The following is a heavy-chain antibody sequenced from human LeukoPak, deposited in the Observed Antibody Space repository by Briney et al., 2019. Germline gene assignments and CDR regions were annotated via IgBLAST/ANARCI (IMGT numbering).Heavy chain of an antibody. Sequence: SETLSLTCAVYGGSFSGYYWSWIRQPPGKGLEWIGEINHSGSTNYNPSLKSRVIISVDTSKNQFSLKLSSVTAADTAVYYCARGDRVRQHYYYMDVWGKGTTVTVSS. J-gene: IGHJ6*03. CDR3: ARGDRVRQHYYYMDV. V-gene: IGHV4-34*01. CDR1: GGSFSGYY. CDR2: INHSGST. D-gene: IGHD6-6*01.